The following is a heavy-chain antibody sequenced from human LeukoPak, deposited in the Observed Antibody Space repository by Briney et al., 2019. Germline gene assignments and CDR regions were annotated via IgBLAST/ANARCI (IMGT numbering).Heavy chain of an antibody. Sequence: GASVKVSCRASGFTFTSSAVQWVGQARGQRLEWIGWIVVGSGNTNYAQKFQERVTITRDMSTSTAYMELSSLRSADTAVYYCATVSPHTDSSGYYFQHWGQGTLVTVSS. D-gene: IGHD3-22*01. V-gene: IGHV1-58*01. CDR3: ATVSPHTDSSGYYFQH. CDR2: IVVGSGNT. CDR1: GFTFTSSA. J-gene: IGHJ1*01.